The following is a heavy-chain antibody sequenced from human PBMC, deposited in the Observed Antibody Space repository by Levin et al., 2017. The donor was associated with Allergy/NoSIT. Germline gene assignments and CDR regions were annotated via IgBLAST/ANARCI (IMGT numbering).Heavy chain of an antibody. V-gene: IGHV3-43D*03. CDR2: VSWDGGSA. CDR1: GFIFDDYA. Sequence: GESLKISCAASGFIFDDYAMHWVRQAPGKGLEWVSLVSWDGGSAYYADSVKGRFTISRANSKNSLYLQMHTLRAEDTALYYCAKDKLSHAPSGIDYWGQGTLVTVSS. CDR3: AKDKLSHAPSGIDY. J-gene: IGHJ4*02. D-gene: IGHD3-10*01.